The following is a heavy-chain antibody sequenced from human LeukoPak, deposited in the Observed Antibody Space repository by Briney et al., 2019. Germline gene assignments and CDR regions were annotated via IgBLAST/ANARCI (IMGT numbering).Heavy chain of an antibody. J-gene: IGHJ4*02. CDR2: ISGSGGST. V-gene: IGHV3-23*01. CDR1: GFTFSNYA. CDR3: ARGSSLVATITNY. D-gene: IGHD5-12*01. Sequence: GGSLRLSCSASGFTFSNYAMSWVRQAPGKGLEWVSAISGSGGSTYYADSVKGRFTISRDNAKNSLYLQMNSLRAEDTAVYYCARGSSLVATITNYWGQGTLVTVSS.